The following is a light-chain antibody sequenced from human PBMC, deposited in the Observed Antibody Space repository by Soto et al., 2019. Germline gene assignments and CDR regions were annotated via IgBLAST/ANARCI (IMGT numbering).Light chain of an antibody. J-gene: IGKJ5*01. CDR3: QQANSFLSIT. Sequence: DIPMTQSPSSVSASVGDRVTITCRASQGISSGLAWYQQKPGKAPKLLIYAASSLQSGVPSRFSGSGSGTDFTLTISSLQPEDFATYYCQQANSFLSITFGQGTRLEMK. CDR2: AAS. CDR1: QGISSG. V-gene: IGKV1-12*01.